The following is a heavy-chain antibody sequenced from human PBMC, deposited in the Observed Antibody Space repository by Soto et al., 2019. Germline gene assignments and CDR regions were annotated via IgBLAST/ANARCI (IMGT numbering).Heavy chain of an antibody. D-gene: IGHD4-17*01. CDR3: ARDGHYGDYTLDY. J-gene: IGHJ4*02. CDR2: INPSGGST. V-gene: IGHV1-46*01. Sequence: QVQLVQSGAEVKKPGASVKVSCKASGYTFTSYYMHWVRQAPGQGFEWMGIINPSGGSTSYAQKFPGRVTMTRDTSTSTVYMELSSLRAEDTAVYYCARDGHYGDYTLDYWGKGTLVTVSS. CDR1: GYTFTSYY.